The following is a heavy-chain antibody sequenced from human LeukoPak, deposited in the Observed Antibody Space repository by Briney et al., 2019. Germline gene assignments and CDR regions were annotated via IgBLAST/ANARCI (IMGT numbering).Heavy chain of an antibody. CDR3: AKQAGPSYYYYMDV. CDR2: ISGSGVST. Sequence: GGSLRLSCAASGFSFNNYAMSWVRQAPGKGLEWVSAISGSGVSTYYADSVKGRFTISRDNSKNTLHLQMNSLRPEDTAVYYCAKQAGPSYYYYMDVWGKGTTVTVSS. CDR1: GFSFNNYA. V-gene: IGHV3-23*01. J-gene: IGHJ6*03.